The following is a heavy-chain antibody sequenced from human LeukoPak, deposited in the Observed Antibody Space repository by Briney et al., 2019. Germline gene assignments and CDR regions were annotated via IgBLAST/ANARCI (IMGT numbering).Heavy chain of an antibody. Sequence: GESLRLSCAASGFTFSSCAMSLVRQAPGKRLEWVSGISTSGGSSSYADSVKGRFTISRDNPRNTLYMQMNSLRAEDTALYYCAIMHPYYDGSGYWVQWGQGTLVTVSS. CDR1: GFTFSSCA. CDR2: ISTSGGSS. J-gene: IGHJ4*02. V-gene: IGHV3-23*01. D-gene: IGHD3-22*01. CDR3: AIMHPYYDGSGYWVQ.